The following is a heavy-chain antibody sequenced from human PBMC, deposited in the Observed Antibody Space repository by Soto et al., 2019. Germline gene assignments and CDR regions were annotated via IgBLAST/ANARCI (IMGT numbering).Heavy chain of an antibody. CDR2: INPSGGST. CDR1: GYTFTSYD. V-gene: IGHV1-46*01. J-gene: IGHJ6*02. Sequence: ASVKVSCKASGYTFTSYDINWVRQATGQGLEWMGIINPSGGSTSYAQKFQGRVTMTRDTSTSTVYMELSSLRSEDTAVYYCARGGQLKSYGMDVWGQGTTVTVSS. D-gene: IGHD1-1*01. CDR3: ARGGQLKSYGMDV.